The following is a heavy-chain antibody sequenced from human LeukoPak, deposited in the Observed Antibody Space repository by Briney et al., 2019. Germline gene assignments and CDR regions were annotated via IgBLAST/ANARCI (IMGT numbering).Heavy chain of an antibody. CDR1: GFTFNNHW. Sequence: GGSLRLSCAASGFTFNNHWMSWVRQAPGKGLEWVANIRHDGSDKKYVDSVKGRFTISGDNAENSLFLQMNSLRAEDTAVYYCARRITIAAAGWGYGMDVWGQGTTVTVSS. J-gene: IGHJ6*02. CDR3: ARRITIAAAGWGYGMDV. CDR2: IRHDGSDK. D-gene: IGHD6-13*01. V-gene: IGHV3-7*03.